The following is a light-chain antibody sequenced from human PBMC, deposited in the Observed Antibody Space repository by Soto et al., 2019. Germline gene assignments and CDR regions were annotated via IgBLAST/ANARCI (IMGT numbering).Light chain of an antibody. CDR2: EVS. CDR3: SSYAGTNTLL. V-gene: IGLV2-8*01. Sequence: HSALTQPPSASGSPGQSVTISCTGTSSDIGGYKYVSWYQQHPGKAPKLMIYEVSERPSGVPDRFSASKSGNTASLTVSGLQAEDEADYYCSSYAGTNTLLFGGGTKLTVL. CDR1: SSDIGGYKY. J-gene: IGLJ2*01.